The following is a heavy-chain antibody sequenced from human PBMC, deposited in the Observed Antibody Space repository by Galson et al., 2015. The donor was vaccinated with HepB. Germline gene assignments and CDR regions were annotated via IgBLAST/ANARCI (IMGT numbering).Heavy chain of an antibody. CDR3: AKPFIVVVPAAISY. D-gene: IGHD2-2*02. J-gene: IGHJ4*02. V-gene: IGHV3-23*01. CDR1: GFTFSSYA. Sequence: SLRLSCAASGFTFSSYAMSWVRQAPGKGLEWVSAISGSGGSTYYADSVKGRFTISRDNSKNTLYLQMNSRRAEDTAVYYCAKPFIVVVPAAISYWGQGTLVTVSS. CDR2: ISGSGGST.